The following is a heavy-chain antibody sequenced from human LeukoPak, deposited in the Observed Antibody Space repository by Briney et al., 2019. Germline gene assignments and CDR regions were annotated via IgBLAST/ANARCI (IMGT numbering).Heavy chain of an antibody. CDR3: TTAGYSRYA. CDR1: VFTFSNAW. J-gene: IGHJ4*02. Sequence: GGSLRLSCAASVFTFSNAWMSWVPQAPGRGGEWVGRIKSKTDGGTTDYAAPVKGRFTISRDDSKNTMSLQMNSLKTEDTAVYYCTTAGYSRYAGGKGTLVTVSS. CDR2: IKSKTDGGTT. D-gene: IGHD6-13*01. V-gene: IGHV3-15*01.